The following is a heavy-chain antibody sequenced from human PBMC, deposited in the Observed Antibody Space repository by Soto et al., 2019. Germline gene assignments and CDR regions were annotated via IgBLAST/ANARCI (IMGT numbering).Heavy chain of an antibody. J-gene: IGHJ3*02. Sequence: QVQLVESGGGVVQPGRSLRLSCAASGFTFSSYGMHWVRQAPGKGLEWVAVISYDGSNKYYADSVKGRFTISRDNSKNALYLQMNSLRAEDTAVYYCATEAADGYNWNAFDICGQGTMVTVSS. CDR1: GFTFSSYG. CDR3: ATEAADGYNWNAFDI. D-gene: IGHD5-12*01. V-gene: IGHV3-30*03. CDR2: ISYDGSNK.